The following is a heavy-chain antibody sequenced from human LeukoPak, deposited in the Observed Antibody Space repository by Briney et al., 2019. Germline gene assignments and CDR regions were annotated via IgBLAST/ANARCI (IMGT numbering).Heavy chain of an antibody. V-gene: IGHV1-2*06. D-gene: IGHD2-15*01. CDR3: ARDCSGGSCYSHPWDYYYGMDV. CDR2: INPNSGGT. Sequence: ASVKVSCKASGYTFTGYYMHWVRQAPGQGLEWMGRINPNSGGTNYAQKFQGRVTMTRDTSISTAYMELSRLRSDDTAVYYCARDCSGGSCYSHPWDYYYGMDVWGQGTTVTVSS. CDR1: GYTFTGYY. J-gene: IGHJ6*02.